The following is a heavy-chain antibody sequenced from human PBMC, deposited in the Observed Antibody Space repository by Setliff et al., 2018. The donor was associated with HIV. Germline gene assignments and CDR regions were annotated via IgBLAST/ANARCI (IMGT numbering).Heavy chain of an antibody. CDR2: ITSSGRTI. J-gene: IGHJ4*02. CDR1: GFTFSTYE. Sequence: SLRLSCAASGFTFSTYEMSWVRQAPGKGLEWVSYITSSGRTIYYADSVKGRFTISRDNAKNSLYLQMNSLRAEDTAVYYCARDEPTGGIDYWGQGTLVTVSS. D-gene: IGHD3-16*01. CDR3: ARDEPTGGIDY. V-gene: IGHV3-48*03.